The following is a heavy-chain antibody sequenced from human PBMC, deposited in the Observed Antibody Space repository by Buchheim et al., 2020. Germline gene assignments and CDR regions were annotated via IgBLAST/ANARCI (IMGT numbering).Heavy chain of an antibody. CDR3: ATSPGAYYDFWSGYPSNV. CDR2: IYSGGST. CDR1: GFTVSSNY. V-gene: IGHV3-66*01. J-gene: IGHJ6*02. D-gene: IGHD3-3*01. Sequence: EVQLVESGGGLVQPGGPLRLSCAASGFTVSSNYMSWVRQAPGKGLEWVSVIYSGGSTYYADSVKGRFTISRDNSKNTLYLQMNSLRAEDTAVYYCATSPGAYYDFWSGYPSNVWGQGTT.